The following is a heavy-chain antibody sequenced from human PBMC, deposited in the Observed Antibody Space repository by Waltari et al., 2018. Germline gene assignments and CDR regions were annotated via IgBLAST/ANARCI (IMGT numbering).Heavy chain of an antibody. CDR2: INHSGSA. Sequence: QVQLQQWGAGLLKPSETLSLTCAVYGGSFSGYYWTWIRPPPGKGLEWIGEINHSGSANYNPSLKSRVTISVDTSKKQFSLKLSSVTAADTAVYYCARVYSSSSDYWGQGTLVTVSS. V-gene: IGHV4-34*01. J-gene: IGHJ4*02. CDR1: GGSFSGYY. CDR3: ARVYSSSSDY. D-gene: IGHD6-6*01.